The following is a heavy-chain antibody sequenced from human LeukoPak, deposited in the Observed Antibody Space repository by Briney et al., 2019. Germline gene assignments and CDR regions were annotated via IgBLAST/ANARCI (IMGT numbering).Heavy chain of an antibody. Sequence: GGSLRLSCAASGLTFSSYWMHWVRQAPGKGLVWVSRINSDGSSTSYADSVKGRFTISRDNAKNTLYLQMNSLRAEDMAVYYCARERSSSGYPDDYWGRGTLVTVSS. J-gene: IGHJ4*02. CDR1: GLTFSSYW. CDR2: INSDGSST. V-gene: IGHV3-74*01. CDR3: ARERSSSGYPDDY. D-gene: IGHD3-22*01.